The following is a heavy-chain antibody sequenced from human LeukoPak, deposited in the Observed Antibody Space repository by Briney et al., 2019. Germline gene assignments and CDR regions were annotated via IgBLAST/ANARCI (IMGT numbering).Heavy chain of an antibody. CDR3: ASYGSGSYYFLYYFDY. Sequence: PSETLSLTCTVSGGSISSYYWSWIRQPPGKGLEWIGYIYYSGSTNYNPSLKSRVTISVDTSKNQFSLKLSSVTAADTAVYYCASYGSGSYYFLYYFDYWGQGTLVTVSS. CDR2: IYYSGST. V-gene: IGHV4-59*12. D-gene: IGHD3-10*01. CDR1: GGSISSYY. J-gene: IGHJ4*02.